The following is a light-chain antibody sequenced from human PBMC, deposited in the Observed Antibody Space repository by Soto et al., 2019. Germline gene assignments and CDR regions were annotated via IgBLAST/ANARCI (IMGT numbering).Light chain of an antibody. J-gene: IGKJ5*01. CDR3: QQYNNWPPN. CDR2: DAS. Sequence: EVVVTQSPGTPSVSPGERATLSRRASESVGRHLAWYHQKPGQAPKLLIFDASTRATGVPARFSGSGSGTEFTLTVSSLQSEDIAVYFCQQYNNWPPNFGQGTRLEIK. V-gene: IGKV3-15*01. CDR1: ESVGRH.